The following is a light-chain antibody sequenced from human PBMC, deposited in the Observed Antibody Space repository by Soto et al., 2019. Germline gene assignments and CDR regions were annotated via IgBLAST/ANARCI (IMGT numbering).Light chain of an antibody. V-gene: IGKV3-11*01. CDR1: QSVSSY. CDR3: QQRSNWPRVIT. Sequence: EIVLTQSPATLSLSPGERATLSCRASQSVSSYLAWYQQKPGQAPRLLIYDASNRATGITARFSGSGSGTDFTLTISSLEPEDFAVYYCQQRSNWPRVITFGQGTLLEIK. CDR2: DAS. J-gene: IGKJ5*01.